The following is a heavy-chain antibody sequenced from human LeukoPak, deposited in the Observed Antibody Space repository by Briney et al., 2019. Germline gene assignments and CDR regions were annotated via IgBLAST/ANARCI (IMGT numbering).Heavy chain of an antibody. D-gene: IGHD3-10*01. CDR3: ARLVTMVRGMVDWFDP. Sequence: PSETLSLTCAVSGGSISSSNWWSWVRQPPGKGLEWIGEIYHSGSTNYNPSLKSRVTISVDKSKNQFSLKLSSVTAADTAVYYCARLVTMVRGMVDWFDPWGQGTLVTVSS. V-gene: IGHV4-4*02. CDR1: GGSISSSNW. J-gene: IGHJ5*02. CDR2: IYHSGST.